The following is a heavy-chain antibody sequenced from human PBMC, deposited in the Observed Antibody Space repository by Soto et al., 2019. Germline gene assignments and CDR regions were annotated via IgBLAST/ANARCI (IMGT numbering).Heavy chain of an antibody. D-gene: IGHD3-22*01. CDR1: GYRFTSYW. CDR2: IFPSDSDT. J-gene: IGHJ5*02. V-gene: IGHV5-51*01. CDR3: ARKDKSGYFNWFDT. Sequence: GESLKISCRTSGYRFTSYWIAWVRQMPGKGLEWMGIIFPSDSDTRYSPSFKGQVTISADRSTSTVFLQWASLKASDTDVYFCARKDKSGYFNWFDTWGQGPMVTVSP.